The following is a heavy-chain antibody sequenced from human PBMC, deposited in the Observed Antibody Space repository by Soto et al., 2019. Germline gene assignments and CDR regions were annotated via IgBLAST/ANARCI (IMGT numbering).Heavy chain of an antibody. D-gene: IGHD2-2*01. CDR3: ARGGGSRTCCYHFWYFDL. Sequence: QVQLVQSGAEVKKPGSSVKVSCKASGGTFSSYTISWVRQAPGQGLEWMGRIIPILGIANYAQKFQGRVTMTADKSTSTAYMELSSLRSEDTAVYYGARGGGSRTCCYHFWYFDLWGRGTLVTVSS. V-gene: IGHV1-69*02. CDR1: GGTFSSYT. CDR2: IIPILGIA. J-gene: IGHJ2*01.